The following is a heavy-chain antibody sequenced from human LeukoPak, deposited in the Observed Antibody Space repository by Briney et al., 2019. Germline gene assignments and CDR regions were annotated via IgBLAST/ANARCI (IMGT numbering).Heavy chain of an antibody. CDR1: GASISSYY. D-gene: IGHD4-17*01. CDR3: ARLKYGDYPFDP. V-gene: IGHV4-59*08. Sequence: SETLSLTCTVSGASISSYYWTWIRRPPGKGLEWIGYIHYSGSTNYNPSLKSRVTISVDTSKSQFSLKLSSVTAADTAVYYCARLKYGDYPFDPWGQGTLVTVSS. J-gene: IGHJ5*02. CDR2: IHYSGST.